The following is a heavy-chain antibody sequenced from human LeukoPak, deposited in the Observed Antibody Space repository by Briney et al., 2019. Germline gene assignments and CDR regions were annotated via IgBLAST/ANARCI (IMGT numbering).Heavy chain of an antibody. CDR3: ARGCSDKKCYIHY. CDR1: GFTVSSNY. Sequence: GGSLRLSCAASGFTVSSNYMNWVRQAPGRGLEWGSVVYSGGSTYYADSVKGRFTISRDNSKNTLYLQMNSLRVEDTAVYYCARGCSDKKCYIHYWGQGTLVTVSS. D-gene: IGHD2-15*01. V-gene: IGHV3-53*01. CDR2: VYSGGST. J-gene: IGHJ4*02.